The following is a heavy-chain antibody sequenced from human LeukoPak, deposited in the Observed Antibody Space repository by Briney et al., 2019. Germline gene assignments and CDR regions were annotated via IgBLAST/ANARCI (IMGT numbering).Heavy chain of an antibody. V-gene: IGHV3-7*01. D-gene: IGHD3-22*01. CDR3: ARSIAPYYYDPSGYPYAFDL. CDR1: AFTFSSYW. J-gene: IGHJ3*01. CDR2: IKQDGSVK. Sequence: GGSLRLSCAASAFTFSSYWMIWVRQAPGKGPEWVANIKQDGSVKYYVDSVKGRFTISRDNAKNSLYLQMNSLRVEDTAVYYCARSIAPYYYDPSGYPYAFDLWGQGTMVTVS.